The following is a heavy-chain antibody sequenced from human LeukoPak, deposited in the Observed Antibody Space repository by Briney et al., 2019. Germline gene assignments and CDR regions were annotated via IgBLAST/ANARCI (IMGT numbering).Heavy chain of an antibody. V-gene: IGHV3-48*03. Sequence: GGSLRLSCAASGFTFSSYEMNWVRQAPGKGLEWVSYISSSGSTIYYADSVKGRFTIPRDNAKNSLYLQMNSLRAEDTAVYYCARVTVALDYWGQGTLVTVSS. CDR1: GFTFSSYE. J-gene: IGHJ4*02. CDR3: ARVTVALDY. D-gene: IGHD6-19*01. CDR2: ISSSGSTI.